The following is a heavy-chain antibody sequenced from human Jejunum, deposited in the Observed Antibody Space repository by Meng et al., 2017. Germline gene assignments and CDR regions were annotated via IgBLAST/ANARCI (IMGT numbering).Heavy chain of an antibody. CDR2: ISSSGTTI. J-gene: IGHJ4*02. V-gene: IGHV3-48*03. D-gene: IGHD3-10*01. Sequence: GGSLRLSCAVSGFTFSSYNINWLRQAPGKGLEWVSYISSSGTTIYYADSVKGRFTISRDNAKNSSYLQMNSLRVEDTAIYYCAQIWLGVIGGQGTLVTVSS. CDR1: GFTFSSYN. CDR3: AQIWLGVI.